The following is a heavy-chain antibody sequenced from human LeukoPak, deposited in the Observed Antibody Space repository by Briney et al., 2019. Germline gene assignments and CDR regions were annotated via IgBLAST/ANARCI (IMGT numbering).Heavy chain of an antibody. J-gene: IGHJ4*02. D-gene: IGHD6-19*01. CDR1: GFTFSSYA. Sequence: GGSLRLSCAASGFTFSSYAMSWVRQAPGKGLEWVSAISGSGGRTYYADSVKGRLNIATDNSKNKLYLQMNSLRAEGTAEYYCAKHGSYSSGWPLDYGGQGTLVTVSS. CDR3: AKHGSYSSGWPLDY. V-gene: IGHV3-23*01. CDR2: ISGSGGRT.